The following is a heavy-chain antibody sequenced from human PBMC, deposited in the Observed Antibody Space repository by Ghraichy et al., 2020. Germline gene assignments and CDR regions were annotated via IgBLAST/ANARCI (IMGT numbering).Heavy chain of an antibody. V-gene: IGHV3-48*01. Sequence: GGSLRLSCAASGFTFSIYAMNWVRQAPGKGLEWISYISRSSNIIYYADSVKGRFTISRDKAKNSLYLQMNSLRADDTALYYCARGRAYCGNDCLGTDSWGQGTLVTVSS. J-gene: IGHJ5*02. CDR3: ARGRAYCGNDCLGTDS. D-gene: IGHD2-21*02. CDR2: ISRSSNII. CDR1: GFTFSIYA.